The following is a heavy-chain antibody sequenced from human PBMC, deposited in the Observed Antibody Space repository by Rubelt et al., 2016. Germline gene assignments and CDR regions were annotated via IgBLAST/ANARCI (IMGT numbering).Heavy chain of an antibody. V-gene: IGHV1-18*01. CDR2: ISTYNGDT. J-gene: IGHJ4*02. CDR1: GYTFKRYG. D-gene: IGHD3-22*01. CDR3: ARDLYDSSGYTASRLNY. Sequence: QVQLVQSGAEVKKPGASVKVSCKASGYTFKRYGISWVRQAPGQGLEWMGWISTYNGDTRYAQNLQGRLTMTTDTSTSTAYMELRSLRTEETAVYYCARDLYDSSGYTASRLNYWGQGTLVTVSS.